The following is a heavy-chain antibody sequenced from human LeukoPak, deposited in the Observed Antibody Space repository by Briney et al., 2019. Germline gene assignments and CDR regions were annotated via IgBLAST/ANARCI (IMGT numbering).Heavy chain of an antibody. CDR2: INHSGST. J-gene: IGHJ4*02. V-gene: IGHV4-34*01. CDR1: GGSFSGSY. Sequence: SETLSLTCAVYGGSFSGSYWSWIRQPPGMGLEWIGEINHSGSTNYNPSLKSRVTISVDTSKNQFSLKLSSVTAADTAVYYCARHRKPAITMIRGVNRGGAIDYWGQGTLVTVSS. CDR3: ARHRKPAITMIRGVNRGGAIDY. D-gene: IGHD3-10*01.